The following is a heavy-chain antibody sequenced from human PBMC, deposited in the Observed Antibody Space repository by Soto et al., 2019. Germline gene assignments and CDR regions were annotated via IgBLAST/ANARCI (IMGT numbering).Heavy chain of an antibody. CDR2: NSTNSGNA. CDR3: ARDNGYYDF. CDR1: GYTFSSYS. J-gene: IGHJ4*02. D-gene: IGHD2-8*01. Sequence: ASVKVSCKTSGYTFSSYSINWVRQAPGQGLEWMAWNSTNSGNAHYAERVQGRVTVTIDKSARTAFMEMWGLTSDDTAVYFCARDNGYYDFWGQGTLVTVSS. V-gene: IGHV1-18*01.